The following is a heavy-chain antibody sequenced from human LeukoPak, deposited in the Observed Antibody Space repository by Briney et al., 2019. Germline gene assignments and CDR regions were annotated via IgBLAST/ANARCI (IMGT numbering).Heavy chain of an antibody. CDR2: IYYSGTT. Sequence: SETLSLTCSVSGGSISSSNYYWAWIRQTPGKGLEWIGSIYYSGTTDYNPSLKSRFTISVDTSKKQFSLKLSSVTATDTAMFYCARHNLFYDGSLFDYWGQGPLVTVSS. J-gene: IGHJ4*02. CDR1: GGSISSSNYY. CDR3: ARHNLFYDGSLFDY. V-gene: IGHV4-39*01. D-gene: IGHD3-22*01.